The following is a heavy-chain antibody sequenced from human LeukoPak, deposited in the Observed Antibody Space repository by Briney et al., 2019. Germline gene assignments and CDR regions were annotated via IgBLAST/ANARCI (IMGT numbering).Heavy chain of an antibody. V-gene: IGHV4-59*08. CDR3: ARRSLVGAWVLDAFDI. D-gene: IGHD1-26*01. J-gene: IGHJ3*02. CDR1: GGSISSYY. Sequence: PSETLSLTCTVSGGSISSYYWSWLRQPPGKGLEWIGYIYYSGSTNYNPSPKSRVTISVDTSKNQFSLKLSSVTAADTAVYYCARRSLVGAWVLDAFDIWGQGTAVTVSS. CDR2: IYYSGST.